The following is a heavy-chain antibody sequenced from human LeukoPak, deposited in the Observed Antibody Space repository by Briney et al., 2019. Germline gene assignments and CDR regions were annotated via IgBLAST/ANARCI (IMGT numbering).Heavy chain of an antibody. CDR1: GFTFSSYG. CDR2: IRYDGSNK. J-gene: IGHJ6*03. D-gene: IGHD3-22*01. Sequence: GGSLRLSCAASGFTFSSYGMHWVRQAPGKGLEWVAFIRYDGSNKYYADSVKGRFTISRDNSKNTLYLQMNSLRAEDTAVYYCAADPGIVVVLWYMDVWGKGTTVTVSS. CDR3: AADPGIVVVLWYMDV. V-gene: IGHV3-30*02.